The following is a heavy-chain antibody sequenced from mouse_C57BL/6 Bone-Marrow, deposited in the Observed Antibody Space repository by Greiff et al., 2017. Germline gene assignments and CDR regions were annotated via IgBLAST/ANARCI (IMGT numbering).Heavy chain of an antibody. CDR1: GYTFTSYW. V-gene: IGHV1-50*01. D-gene: IGHD2-5*01. CDR3: ARDYSNYENWYFDV. CDR2: IDPSDSYT. J-gene: IGHJ1*03. Sequence: QVQLQQPGAELVQPGASVKLSCKASGYTFTSYWMQWVKQRPGQGLEWIGEIDPSDSYTNYNQKFKGKATLTVDTSSSTAYMQLSSLTSEDSAVYYCARDYSNYENWYFDVWGTEATVTVSS.